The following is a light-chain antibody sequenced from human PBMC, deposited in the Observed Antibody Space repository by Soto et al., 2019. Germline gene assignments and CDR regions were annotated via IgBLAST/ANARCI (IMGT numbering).Light chain of an antibody. CDR2: YDV. Sequence: SYELTQPPSGSVAPGRTAIITCGGSKVGSKSVHWYQQKPGQAPVLVIYYDVDRPSGIPERFSGSNSGDTATLTIASVEAGDEADYYCPVWEGSTHHLVFGGGTKLTVL. CDR3: PVWEGSTHHLV. CDR1: KVGSKS. J-gene: IGLJ3*02. V-gene: IGLV3-21*01.